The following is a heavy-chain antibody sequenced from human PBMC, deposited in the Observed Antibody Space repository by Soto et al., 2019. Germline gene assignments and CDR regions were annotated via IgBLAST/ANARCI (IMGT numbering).Heavy chain of an antibody. CDR1: GGTFSSYA. J-gene: IGHJ4*02. D-gene: IGHD6-19*01. CDR3: ARGGLHSSGWYGTFDY. Sequence: QVQLVQSGAEVKKPGSSVKVSCKASGGTFSSYAISWVRQAPGQGLEWMGGIIPIFGTANYAQKFQGRVTITADESTSTADMELSSLRSEDTAVYYCARGGLHSSGWYGTFDYWGQGTLVTVSS. V-gene: IGHV1-69*01. CDR2: IIPIFGTA.